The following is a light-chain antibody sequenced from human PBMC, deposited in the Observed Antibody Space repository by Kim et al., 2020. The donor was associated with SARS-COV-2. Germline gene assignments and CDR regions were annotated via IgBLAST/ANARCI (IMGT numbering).Light chain of an antibody. J-gene: IGLJ1*01. CDR3: QVWDSSSDHPGV. V-gene: IGLV3-21*04. CDR2: YDS. CDR1: NIGSKR. Sequence: PGKTARITCGGNNIGSKRVRWYQQKPGQAPVLVIYYDSDRPSGIPERFSGSNSGNTATLTISRVEAGDEADYYCQVWDSSSDHPGVFGTGTKVTVL.